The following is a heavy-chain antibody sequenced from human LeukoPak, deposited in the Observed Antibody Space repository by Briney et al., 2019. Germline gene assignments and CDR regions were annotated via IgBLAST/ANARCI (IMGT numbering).Heavy chain of an antibody. CDR3: VKLPERIAAAGTDWFDP. J-gene: IGHJ5*02. Sequence: GGSLRLSCAASGFTFSSYAMSWVRQAPGKGLEWVSAISGSGGSTYYADSVKGRFTISRDNSKNTLYLQMNSLRAEDTAVYYCVKLPERIAAAGTDWFDPWGQGTLVTVSS. CDR2: ISGSGGST. D-gene: IGHD6-13*01. V-gene: IGHV3-23*01. CDR1: GFTFSSYA.